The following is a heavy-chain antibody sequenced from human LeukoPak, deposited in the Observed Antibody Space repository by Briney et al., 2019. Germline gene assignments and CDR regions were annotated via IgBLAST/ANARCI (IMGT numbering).Heavy chain of an antibody. CDR1: GGSFSGYY. CDR2: INHSGST. CDR3: ARGRPEDV. J-gene: IGHJ6*02. V-gene: IGHV4-34*01. Sequence: SETLSLTCAVYGGSFSGYYWSWIRQPPGKGLEWIGEINHSGSTYYNPSLRSRVTISVDTSKNQFSLKLSSVTAADTAVYYCARGRPEDVWGQGTTVTVSS.